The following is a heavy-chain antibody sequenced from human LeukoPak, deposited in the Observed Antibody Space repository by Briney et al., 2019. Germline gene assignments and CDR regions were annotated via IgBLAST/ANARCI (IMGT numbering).Heavy chain of an antibody. V-gene: IGHV4-59*01. CDR1: GGSISSYY. Sequence: SETLSLTCTVSGGSISSYYCNWIRQPPGKGLEWIGYSRFSGSTNYKPSLASRVTISLDTSKNQFSLKLTSVTAADTAVYYCARVRPYSSGSYYFDYWGQGTLVTVSS. CDR2: SRFSGST. J-gene: IGHJ4*02. CDR3: ARVRPYSSGSYYFDY. D-gene: IGHD6-19*01.